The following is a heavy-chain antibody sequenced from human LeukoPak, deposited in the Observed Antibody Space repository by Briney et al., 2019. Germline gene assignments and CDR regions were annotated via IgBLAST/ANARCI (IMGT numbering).Heavy chain of an antibody. CDR1: GYTFTSYD. D-gene: IGHD3-10*01. V-gene: IGHV1-8*01. CDR3: ARHGSGSYPDY. CDR2: MNPNSGNT. J-gene: IGHJ4*02. Sequence: ASVKVSCKASGYTFTSYDINWVRQATGQGLEWMGWMNPNSGNTDYAQKFQGWVTMTRDTSISTAYMELSRLRSDDTAVYYCARHGSGSYPDYWGQGTLVTVSS.